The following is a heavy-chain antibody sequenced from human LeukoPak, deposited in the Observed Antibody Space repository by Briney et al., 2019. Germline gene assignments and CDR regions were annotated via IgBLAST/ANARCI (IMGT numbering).Heavy chain of an antibody. Sequence: GGSLRLSCAASGFTFSSYAMHWVRQAPGKGLEWVAVISYDGSNKYYADSVKGRFTISRDNSKNTLYLQMNSLRAEDTAVYYCARGNVYYFDYWGQETLVTVSS. CDR1: GFTFSSYA. CDR3: ARGNVYYFDY. D-gene: IGHD3-16*01. CDR2: ISYDGSNK. J-gene: IGHJ4*02. V-gene: IGHV3-30*04.